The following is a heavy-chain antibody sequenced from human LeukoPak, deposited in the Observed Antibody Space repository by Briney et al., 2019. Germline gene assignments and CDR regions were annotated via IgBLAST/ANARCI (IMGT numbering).Heavy chain of an antibody. CDR3: ARRRYYDGSGYLE. CDR2: IYYSGST. J-gene: IGHJ1*01. D-gene: IGHD3-22*01. CDR1: GGSISSYY. V-gene: IGHV4-59*08. Sequence: SETLSLTCTVSGGSISSYYWSWIRQPPGKGLEWIGYIYYSGSTNYNPSLKSRVTMSVDPSNNQFSLNLRSVTAADTAVYYCARRRYYDGSGYLEWGQGTLLSVSS.